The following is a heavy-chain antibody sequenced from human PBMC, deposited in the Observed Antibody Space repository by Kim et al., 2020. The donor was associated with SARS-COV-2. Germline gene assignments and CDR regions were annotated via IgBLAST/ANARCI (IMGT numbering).Heavy chain of an antibody. V-gene: IGHV1-24*01. Sequence: ASVKVSCKVSGYTLTELSMHWVRQAPGKGLEWMGGFDPEDGETIYAQKFQGRVTMTEDTSTDTAYMELSSLRSEDTAVYYCATTLITGYSSSHEYFQHWGQGTLVTVSS. CDR1: GYTLTELS. D-gene: IGHD6-13*01. CDR3: ATTLITGYSSSHEYFQH. CDR2: FDPEDGET. J-gene: IGHJ1*01.